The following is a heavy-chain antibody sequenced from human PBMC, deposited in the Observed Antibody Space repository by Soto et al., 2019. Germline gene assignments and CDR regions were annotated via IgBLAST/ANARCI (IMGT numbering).Heavy chain of an antibody. CDR3: ARGGPGLSRIYYYYGMDV. J-gene: IGHJ6*02. V-gene: IGHV4-34*01. CDR2: INHSGST. Sequence: PSETLSLTCAVYGGSFSDYYWSWIRQPPGKGLEWIGEINHSGSTNYNPSLKSRVTISVDTSKNQFSLKLSSVTAADTAVYYCARGGPGLSRIYYYYGMDVWGQGTTVTVSS. D-gene: IGHD2-15*01. CDR1: GGSFSDYY.